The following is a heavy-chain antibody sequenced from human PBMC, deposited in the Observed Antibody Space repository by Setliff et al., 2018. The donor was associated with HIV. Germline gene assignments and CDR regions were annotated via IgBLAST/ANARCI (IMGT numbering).Heavy chain of an antibody. CDR3: ASSYSSSWSYFDY. D-gene: IGHD6-13*01. CDR1: GGSISSHY. CDR2: IYFSGST. V-gene: IGHV4-59*11. Sequence: SETLSLTCTVSGGSISSHYWNWIRQPPGKGLEWIGSIYFSGSTNYNPSLKSRVTISVDTSKNQFSLKLSSVTAADTAVYYCASSYSSSWSYFDYWGQGTLVTVSS. J-gene: IGHJ4*02.